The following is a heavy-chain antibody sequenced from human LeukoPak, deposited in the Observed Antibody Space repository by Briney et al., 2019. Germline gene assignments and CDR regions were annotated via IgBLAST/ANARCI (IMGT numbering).Heavy chain of an antibody. CDR3: ATYSYGFNSLDY. D-gene: IGHD5-18*01. J-gene: IGHJ4*02. CDR1: GGSFSGYY. Sequence: SETLSLTCAVYGGSFSGYYWSWIRQPPGKGLEWIGNIHHDGITYYNPSLKSRVTISVDTSKNQFSLKLSSVTAADTAVYYCATYSYGFNSLDYWGQGTLVTVSS. CDR2: IHHDGIT. V-gene: IGHV4-34*01.